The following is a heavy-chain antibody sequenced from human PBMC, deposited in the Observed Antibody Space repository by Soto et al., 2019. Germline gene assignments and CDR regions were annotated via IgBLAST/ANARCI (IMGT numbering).Heavy chain of an antibody. D-gene: IGHD1-26*01. V-gene: IGHV4-4*02. J-gene: IGHJ5*02. CDR2: VTRSGST. CDR3: ARVREPLTGGPWFDP. CDR1: GDSMDNNRW. Sequence: SETLSLTCAVFGDSMDNNRWWSWVRQSPGRGLEWIGEVTRSGSTNYNPSLKSRVTTSVDTSKNQFSLKLSSVTAADTAVYYCARVREPLTGGPWFDPWGQGTLVTVSS.